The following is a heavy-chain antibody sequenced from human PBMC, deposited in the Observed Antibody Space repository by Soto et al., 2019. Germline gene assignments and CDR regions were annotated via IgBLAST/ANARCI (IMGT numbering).Heavy chain of an antibody. CDR2: IWYDGSNK. J-gene: IGHJ5*02. CDR1: GFTFSSYG. CDR3: ARDYEPNYGFTLDP. Sequence: GGSLRLSCAASGFTFSSYGMHWVRQAPGKGLEWVAVIWYDGSNKYYADSVKGRFTISRDNSKNTLYLQMNSLRAEDTAVYYCARDYEPNYGFTLDPWGQGTLVTVSS. V-gene: IGHV3-33*01. D-gene: IGHD1-7*01.